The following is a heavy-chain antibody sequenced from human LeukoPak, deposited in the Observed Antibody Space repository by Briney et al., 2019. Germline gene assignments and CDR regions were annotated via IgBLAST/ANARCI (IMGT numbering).Heavy chain of an antibody. V-gene: IGHV4-59*01. D-gene: IGHD4-17*01. J-gene: IGHJ4*02. Sequence: SETLSLTCTVSGGSISGYYWSWIRQPPGKGLEWIGYIYYSGSTNYNPSLKSRVTISVDTSKNQFSLKLSSVTAADTAVYYCARDGDYGDFDYWDKGTLVTVSS. CDR1: GGSISGYY. CDR3: ARDGDYGDFDY. CDR2: IYYSGST.